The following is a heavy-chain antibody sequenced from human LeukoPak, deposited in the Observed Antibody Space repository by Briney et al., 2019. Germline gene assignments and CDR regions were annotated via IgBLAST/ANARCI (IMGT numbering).Heavy chain of an antibody. CDR3: ARDRRCSGGSCWYNWFDP. D-gene: IGHD2-15*01. Sequence: ASVKVSCKASGYTFTSYGISWVRQAPGQGLEWMGWISAYNGNTNYAQKLQGRVTMTTDTSTSTAYMELRSLRSDDTAVYYCARDRRCSGGSCWYNWFDPCGQGTLVTVSS. V-gene: IGHV1-18*01. CDR1: GYTFTSYG. CDR2: ISAYNGNT. J-gene: IGHJ5*02.